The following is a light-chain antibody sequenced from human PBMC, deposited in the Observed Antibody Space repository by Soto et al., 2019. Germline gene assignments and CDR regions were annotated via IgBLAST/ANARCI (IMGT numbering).Light chain of an antibody. CDR3: SSYTTSSTQV. J-gene: IGLJ1*01. CDR2: EVS. Sequence: QSALTQPASVSGSPGQSITISCTGTSSDIGAYKHVSWYQQHPGKAPKLMIYEVSNRPSGVSNRFSGSKSVNTAYLTISGFQAEDEDDYYCSSYTTSSTQVFGTGAKLTVL. V-gene: IGLV2-14*01. CDR1: SSDIGAYKH.